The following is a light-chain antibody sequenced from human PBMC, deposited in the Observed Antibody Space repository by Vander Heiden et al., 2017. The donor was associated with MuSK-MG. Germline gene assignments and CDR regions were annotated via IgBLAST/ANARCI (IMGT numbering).Light chain of an antibody. CDR1: QGISNY. CDR3: LQDDNLPLT. V-gene: IGKV1-33*01. Sequence: DIQMTQSPSSLSASVGDRVILTCQASQGISNYLNWYQQKPGKAPKLLIYAASNLETGVPSRFSGSGSGTDFTFTISSLQPEDIATYYCLQDDNLPLTFGGGSKVEIK. J-gene: IGKJ4*01. CDR2: AAS.